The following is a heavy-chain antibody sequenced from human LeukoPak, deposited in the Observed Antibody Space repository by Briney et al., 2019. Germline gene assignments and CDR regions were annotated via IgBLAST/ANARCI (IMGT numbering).Heavy chain of an antibody. CDR3: ARAESYYYDSSGCFDY. J-gene: IGHJ4*02. Sequence: SETLSLTCTVSGGSISSSSYYWGWIRQPPGKGLEWIGSIYYSESTYYNPSLKSRVTISVDTSKNQFSLKLSSVTAADTAVYYCARAESYYYDSSGCFDYWGQGTLVTVSS. CDR2: IYYSEST. CDR1: GGSISSSSYY. V-gene: IGHV4-39*01. D-gene: IGHD3-22*01.